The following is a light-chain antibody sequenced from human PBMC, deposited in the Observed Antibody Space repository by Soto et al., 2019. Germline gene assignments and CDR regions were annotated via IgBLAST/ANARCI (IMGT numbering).Light chain of an antibody. V-gene: IGKV1-6*01. CDR2: AAS. J-gene: IGKJ1*01. Sequence: AIQRTQFQSSLSASVRDRVTVTCRASQDIRNDLGWYQQKPGKAPKLLIYAASSLQSGVPSRFSGSGSGTQFTLTISSLQPEDVATYYCLQNYNYPWTFGQGTKVDIK. CDR1: QDIRND. CDR3: LQNYNYPWT.